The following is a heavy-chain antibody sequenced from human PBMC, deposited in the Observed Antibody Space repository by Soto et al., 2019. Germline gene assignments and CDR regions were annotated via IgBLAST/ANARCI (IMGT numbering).Heavy chain of an antibody. D-gene: IGHD1-1*01. CDR1: GASISGFY. J-gene: IGHJ5*02. CDR3: VRDGTKTLRDWFDP. V-gene: IGHV4-4*07. CDR2: IYATGTT. Sequence: SETLSLTCTVSGASISGFYWSWIRKSAGKGLEWIGRIYATGTTDYNPSLKSRVMMSVDTSKKQFSLKLRPVTAADTAVYYCVRDGTKTLRDWFDPWGQGIWVTVSS.